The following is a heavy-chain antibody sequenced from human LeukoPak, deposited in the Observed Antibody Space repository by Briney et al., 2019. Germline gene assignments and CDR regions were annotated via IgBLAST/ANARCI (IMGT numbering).Heavy chain of an antibody. CDR1: GFTFSNYA. CDR2: ISGSGGSGSGGST. CDR3: ARESVEMATIIGYFDY. V-gene: IGHV3-23*01. Sequence: GGSLRLSCAASGFTFSNYAMSWVRQAPGKGLEWVSGISGSGGSGSGGSTYYANSVKGRFTISRDNSKNTLYLQMNSLRAEDTAVYYCARESVEMATIIGYFDYWGQGTLVTFSS. J-gene: IGHJ4*02. D-gene: IGHD5-24*01.